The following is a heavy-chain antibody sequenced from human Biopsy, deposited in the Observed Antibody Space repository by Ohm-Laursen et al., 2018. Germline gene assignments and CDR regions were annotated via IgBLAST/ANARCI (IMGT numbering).Heavy chain of an antibody. CDR2: INPNSGGT. CDR1: GYTFIDYY. J-gene: IGHJ4*02. CDR3: ARRTWDN. V-gene: IGHV1-2*02. Sequence: SSVKVSCKVSGYTFIDYYIHWVRQAPGQGLEWMGWINPNSGGTKYAQKFQGRVTIAGDTSINTVHMELRNLRSDDTAVYYCARRTWDNWGLGTLITVSS.